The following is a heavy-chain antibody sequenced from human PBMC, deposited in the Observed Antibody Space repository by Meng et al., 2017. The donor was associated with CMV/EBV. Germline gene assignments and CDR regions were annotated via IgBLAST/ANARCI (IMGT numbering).Heavy chain of an antibody. D-gene: IGHD2-2*02. Sequence: SETLSLTCTVSGGSISSSSYYWGWIRQPPGKGLEWIGRIYYSGCTYYNPSLKSRVTISVDTSKNQFSLKLSSVTAADTTVYYCARSGYCSSTSCYRLQNYYYYYGMDVWGQGTTVTVS. V-gene: IGHV4-39*07. CDR2: IYYSGCT. CDR3: ARSGYCSSTSCYRLQNYYYYYGMDV. J-gene: IGHJ6*02. CDR1: GGSISSSSYY.